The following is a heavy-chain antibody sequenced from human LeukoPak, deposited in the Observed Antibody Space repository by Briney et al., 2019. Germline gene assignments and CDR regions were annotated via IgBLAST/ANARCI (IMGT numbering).Heavy chain of an antibody. J-gene: IGHJ5*02. CDR3: ARDREYYGSGSPPLNWFDP. D-gene: IGHD3-10*01. CDR2: IYTSGST. CDR1: GGSISSYY. Sequence: PSETLSLTCTVSGGSISSYYWSWIRQPAGKGLEWIGRIYTSGSTNCNPSLKSRVTISVDKSKNQFSLKLSSVTAADTAVYYCARDREYYGSGSPPLNWFDPWGQGTLVTVSS. V-gene: IGHV4-4*07.